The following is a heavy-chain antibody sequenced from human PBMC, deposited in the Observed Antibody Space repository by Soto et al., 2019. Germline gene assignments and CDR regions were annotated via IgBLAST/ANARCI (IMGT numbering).Heavy chain of an antibody. CDR3: VTYDYIWGTSRLRWAY. V-gene: IGHV3-15*01. CDR2: IKTKRENWAT. CDR1: GITLSDSW. J-gene: IGHJ4*02. D-gene: IGHD3-16*02. Sequence: EVQLVDSGGGLAKPGGSLRLSCTGSGITLSDSWMSWVRQAPGQGLEWVARIKTKRENWATDYAAPGSDRFTISSDDSRNTVYLQMSSLKIEDTAMYYCVTYDYIWGTSRLRWAYWGQGSRVTVSS.